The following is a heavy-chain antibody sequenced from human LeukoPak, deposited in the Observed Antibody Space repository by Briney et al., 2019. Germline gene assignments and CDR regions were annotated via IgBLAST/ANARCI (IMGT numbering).Heavy chain of an antibody. CDR3: ARMMYGNGWNRYYFDY. CDR1: GGSISSYSHY. J-gene: IGHJ4*02. V-gene: IGHV4-39*01. D-gene: IGHD6-19*01. CDR2: ICYGGST. Sequence: PSETLSLTCTVSGGSISSYSHYWGWIRQPPGKGLEWLGSICYGGSTHDNPSLKSRVTISVDTSKNQFSLRVTSATAADTAVYYCARMMYGNGWNRYYFDYWGREPWSPSPQ.